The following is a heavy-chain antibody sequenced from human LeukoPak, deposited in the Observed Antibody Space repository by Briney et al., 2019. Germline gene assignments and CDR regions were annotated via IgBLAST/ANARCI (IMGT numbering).Heavy chain of an antibody. V-gene: IGHV4-4*07. CDR2: IYTSGST. CDR3: ARRGYSYGYGYFDY. J-gene: IGHJ4*02. D-gene: IGHD5-18*01. CDR1: GGSISSYY. Sequence: ETLSLTCTVSGGSISSYYWSWIRQPAGKGLEWIGRIYTSGSTNYNPSLKSRVTMSVDTSKNQFSLKLSSVTAADTAVYYCARRGYSYGYGYFDYWGQGTLVTVSS.